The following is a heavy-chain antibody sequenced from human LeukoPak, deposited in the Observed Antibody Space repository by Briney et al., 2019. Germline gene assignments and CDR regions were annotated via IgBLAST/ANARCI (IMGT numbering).Heavy chain of an antibody. V-gene: IGHV3-66*02. D-gene: IGHD6-6*01. Sequence: GGSLRLSCAAPAFTVSSNYMSWVRQAPGKGLEWVSVIYSGGSTYYADSVKGRFTITRDDYMNSRYLPMKSRIPEDTAADYDAGAFIAARSPFDYWGQGTLVTVSS. J-gene: IGHJ4*02. CDR3: AGAFIAARSPFDY. CDR1: AFTVSSNY. CDR2: IYSGGST.